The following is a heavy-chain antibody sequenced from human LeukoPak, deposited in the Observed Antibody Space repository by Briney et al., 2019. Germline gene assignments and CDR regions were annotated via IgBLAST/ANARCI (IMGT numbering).Heavy chain of an antibody. Sequence: MTSETLSLTCTVSGYSISSGYYWGWIRQPPGKGLEWIGTIYHSRSTYYNPSLKSRVTISVDTSKNQFSLKLTSVTAADTAVYYCARVRGYCSSTICYRYYFDYWGQGTLVTVSS. CDR2: IYHSRST. J-gene: IGHJ4*02. CDR3: ARVRGYCSSTICYRYYFDY. CDR1: GYSISSGYY. D-gene: IGHD2-2*01. V-gene: IGHV4-38-2*02.